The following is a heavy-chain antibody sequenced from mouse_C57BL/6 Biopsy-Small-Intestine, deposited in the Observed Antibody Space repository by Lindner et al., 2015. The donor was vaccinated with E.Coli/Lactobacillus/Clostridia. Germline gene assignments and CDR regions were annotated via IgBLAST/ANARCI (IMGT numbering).Heavy chain of an antibody. Sequence: SVKVSCKPSGYTFTTYGISWVRQAPGQGLEWMGWISSYNGNTEYAKKFQGRVTMTTDTSTSTAYMELRSLRSDDTAVYYCAREYCRGGSCYGVDYWGQGTLVTVSS. CDR1: GYTFTTYG. D-gene: IGHD1-1*02. CDR3: AREYCRGGSCYGVDY. J-gene: IGHJ4*01. V-gene: IGHV1-84*02. CDR2: ISSYNGNT.